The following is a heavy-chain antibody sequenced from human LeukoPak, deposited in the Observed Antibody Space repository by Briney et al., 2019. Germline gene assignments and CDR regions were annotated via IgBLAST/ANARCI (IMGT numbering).Heavy chain of an antibody. CDR3: ARPVYGSGSYYSNWFDP. J-gene: IGHJ5*02. CDR2: ISSSGSTI. V-gene: IGHV3-11*01. D-gene: IGHD3-10*01. Sequence: GGSLRLSCAASGFTFSDYYMSWIRQAPGKGLEWVSYISSSGSTICYADSVKGRFTISRDNANNSLYLQMNSLRAEDTAVYYCARPVYGSGSYYSNWFDPWGQGTLVTVSS. CDR1: GFTFSDYY.